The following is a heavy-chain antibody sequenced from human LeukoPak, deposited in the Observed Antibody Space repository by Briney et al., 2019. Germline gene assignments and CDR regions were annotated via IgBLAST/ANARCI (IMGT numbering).Heavy chain of an antibody. J-gene: IGHJ4*02. V-gene: IGHV4-59*01. Sequence: PSETLSLTCTVSGGSISSYYWSWIRQPPGKGLEWIGYIYYTGSTNYNPSLKSRVTISVDTSKNQFSLKLSSVTAADTAVYYCAESSSLRYYRVWGQGTLVTVSS. CDR1: GGSISSYY. CDR2: IYYTGST. D-gene: IGHD3-9*01. CDR3: AESSSLRYYRV.